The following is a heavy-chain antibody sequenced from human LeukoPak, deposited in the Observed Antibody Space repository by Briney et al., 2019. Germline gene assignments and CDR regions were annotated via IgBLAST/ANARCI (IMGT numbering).Heavy chain of an antibody. CDR2: ISGSGGST. Sequence: PGGSLRLSCAASGFTFSSYAMSWVRQAPGKGLEWVSAISGSGGSTYYADSVKGRLTISRDNAKNSLYLQMNSLRDEDTAVYYCARVRGPTVLTMYFDYWGQGSLVTVSS. J-gene: IGHJ4*02. V-gene: IGHV3-23*01. CDR3: ARVRGPTVLTMYFDY. CDR1: GFTFSSYA. D-gene: IGHD4-17*01.